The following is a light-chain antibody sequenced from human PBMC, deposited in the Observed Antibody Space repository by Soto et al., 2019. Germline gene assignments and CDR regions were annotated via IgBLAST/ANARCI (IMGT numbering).Light chain of an antibody. CDR1: SGSIASNY. V-gene: IGLV6-57*03. J-gene: IGLJ3*02. CDR2: EDN. Sequence: NFMLTQPHSVSESPGKTVTISCTRSSGSIASNYVQWYQQRPGSAPTTVIYEDNQRPSGVPDRFSGSIDSSSNSASLTISGLKTEDEADYYCQSYDSSNLLPNWVFGGGTQLTVL. CDR3: QSYDSSNLLPNWV.